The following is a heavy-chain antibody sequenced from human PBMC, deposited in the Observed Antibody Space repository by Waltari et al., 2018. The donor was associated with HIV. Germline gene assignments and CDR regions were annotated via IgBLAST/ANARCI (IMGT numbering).Heavy chain of an antibody. CDR2: MILNCVNT. J-gene: IGHJ6*02. CDR3: ARGGSASMDF. Sequence: QVQLVQSGAEVTKPGASVKVSCKPSGYAFATYDVNWARQAAGKGPEWMGWMILNCVNTVYAQEFQGRVTMTKDTSISTVYMGLSSLTSEDTAVYYCARGGSASMDFWGQGTTVTVSS. V-gene: IGHV1-8*01. CDR1: GYAFATYD.